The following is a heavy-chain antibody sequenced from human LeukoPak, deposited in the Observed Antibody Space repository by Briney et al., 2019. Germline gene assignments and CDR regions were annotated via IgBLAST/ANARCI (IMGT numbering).Heavy chain of an antibody. J-gene: IGHJ5*02. CDR3: ARAFSAAGTVVWFDP. CDR1: GGSFSGYY. D-gene: IGHD6-13*01. CDR2: INHSGST. V-gene: IGHV4-34*01. Sequence: SETLSLTCAVYGGSFSGYYWSWIRQPPGKGLEWIGEINHSGSTNYNPSLKSRVTISVDTSKNQFSLKLSSVTAADTAVYYCARAFSAAGTVVWFDPWGQGTPVTVSS.